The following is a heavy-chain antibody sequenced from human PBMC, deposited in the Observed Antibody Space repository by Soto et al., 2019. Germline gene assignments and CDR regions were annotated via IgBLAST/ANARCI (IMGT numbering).Heavy chain of an antibody. V-gene: IGHV3-53*01. CDR2: IYSGGST. D-gene: IGHD3-22*01. Sequence: GGSLRLSCAASGFTFSSNYMSWVRQAPGKGLEWVSVIYSGGSTYYADSVKGRFTISRDNSKNTLYLQMNSLRAEDTAVYYCARDRVESGYPEYFQHWGQGTLVTVS. CDR3: ARDRVESGYPEYFQH. CDR1: GFTFSSNY. J-gene: IGHJ1*01.